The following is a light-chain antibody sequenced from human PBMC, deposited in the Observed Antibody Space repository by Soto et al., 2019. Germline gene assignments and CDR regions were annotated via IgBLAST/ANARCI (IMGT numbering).Light chain of an antibody. CDR2: SNN. CDR3: QSYDSSLSGSYV. Sequence: QSVLTQPPSVSGAPGQRVTISCTGSSSNIGAGYDVHWYQRLPGTAPKVLIYSNNNRPSGVPDRFSGSKSGTSASLAITGLQAVDEADYYCQSYDSSLSGSYVFGTGTKLTVL. CDR1: SSNIGAGYD. J-gene: IGLJ1*01. V-gene: IGLV1-40*01.